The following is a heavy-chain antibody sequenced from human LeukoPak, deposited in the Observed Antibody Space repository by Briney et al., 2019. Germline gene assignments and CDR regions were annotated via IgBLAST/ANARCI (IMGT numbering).Heavy chain of an antibody. V-gene: IGHV3-23*01. CDR3: AKTTVGYSSGRYPGWPADC. CDR2: ISDDGHST. CDR1: GFSFSSYA. Sequence: SGGSLRLSCAASGFSFSSYAMSWVRQAPGKGPQWVSSISDDGHSTYYADSLKGRFTIARDNSKNTVYLQMNSLTADDTAVYYCAKTTVGYSSGRYPGWPADCWGQGTLVTVSS. J-gene: IGHJ4*02. D-gene: IGHD6-19*01.